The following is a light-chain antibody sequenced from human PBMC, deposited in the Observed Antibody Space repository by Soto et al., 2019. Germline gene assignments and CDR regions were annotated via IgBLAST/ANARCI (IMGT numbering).Light chain of an antibody. J-gene: IGKJ4*01. Sequence: DIVLTQSEGTLSLSPGEGATLSCRASQSVRSEDLAWYQHRPGQAPRLLIYGASNRDSGIPDRFRGSGSGTDFTLTISRLEPEEFAVYSCKQYGRSLPALSFGGGTKVEI. CDR1: QSVRSED. CDR2: GAS. V-gene: IGKV3-20*01. CDR3: KQYGRSLPALS.